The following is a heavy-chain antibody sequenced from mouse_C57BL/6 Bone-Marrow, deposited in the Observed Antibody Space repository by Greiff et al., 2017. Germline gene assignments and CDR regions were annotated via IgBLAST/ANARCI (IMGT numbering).Heavy chain of an antibody. V-gene: IGHV5-9-1*02. CDR2: ISSGGDYI. CDR3: TRVEVYYYGSSLYYYAMDD. J-gene: IGHJ4*01. CDR1: GFTFSSYA. Sequence: EVKVVESGEGLVKPGGSLKLSCAASGFTFSSYAMSWVRQTPEQRLEWVAYISSGGDYIYYADTVKGRFTISRDNARNTLYLQMSSLKSEDTAMYYCTRVEVYYYGSSLYYYAMDDWGQGTSVTVSS. D-gene: IGHD1-1*01.